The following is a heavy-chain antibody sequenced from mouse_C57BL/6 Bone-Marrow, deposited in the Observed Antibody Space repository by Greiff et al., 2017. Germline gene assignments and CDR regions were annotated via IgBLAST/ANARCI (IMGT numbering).Heavy chain of an antibody. CDR3: ARGLFDY. CDR1: GYTFTSYW. V-gene: IGHV1-69*01. Sequence: QVQLQQPGAELVMPGASVKLSCKASGYTFTSYWMHWVKQRPGQGLEWIGEIDPSDSYTNYNQQFKGKSTLTVDKSSSTAYMQLSSLTSEDAAVYYCARGLFDYWGQGTTLTVSS. CDR2: IDPSDSYT. D-gene: IGHD3-3*01. J-gene: IGHJ2*01.